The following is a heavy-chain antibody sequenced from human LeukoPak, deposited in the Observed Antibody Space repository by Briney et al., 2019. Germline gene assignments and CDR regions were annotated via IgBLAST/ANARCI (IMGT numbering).Heavy chain of an antibody. CDR3: ARGDRGGDCYAFDI. CDR1: GGSISSYY. J-gene: IGHJ3*02. V-gene: IGHV4-59*01. Sequence: SETLSLTCTVSGGSISSYYWSWIRQPPGKGLEWIGYIYYSGSTNYNPSLKSRVTISVDTSKNQFSLKLSSVTAADTAVYYCARGDRGGDCYAFDIWGQGTMVTVSS. CDR2: IYYSGST. D-gene: IGHD2-21*02.